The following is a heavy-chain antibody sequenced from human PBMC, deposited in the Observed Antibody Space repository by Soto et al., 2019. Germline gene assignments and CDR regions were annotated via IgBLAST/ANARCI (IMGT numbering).Heavy chain of an antibody. J-gene: IGHJ4*02. CDR2: ISWNSGSI. CDR1: GFTFDDYA. CDR3: AKAPGYSSTPTAFDY. V-gene: IGHV3-9*01. D-gene: IGHD6-13*01. Sequence: EVQLVESGGGLVQPGRSLRLSCAASGFTFDDYAMHWVRQAPGKGLEWVSGISWNSGSIGYADSVKGRFTISRDNAKNSLYLQMNSLRAEDTALYYCAKAPGYSSTPTAFDYWGQGTLVTVSS.